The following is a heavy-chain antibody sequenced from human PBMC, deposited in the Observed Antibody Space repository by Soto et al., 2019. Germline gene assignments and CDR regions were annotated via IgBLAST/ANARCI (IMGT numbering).Heavy chain of an antibody. CDR1: GFTFSSYA. D-gene: IGHD6-6*01. CDR2: ISYDGSNK. CDR3: AKHIAASPRSYYYGMDV. J-gene: IGHJ6*02. V-gene: IGHV3-30-3*01. Sequence: SGGSLRLSCAASGFTFSSYAMHWVRQAPGKGLEWVAVISYDGSNKYYADSVKGRFTISRDNSKNTLYLQMNSLRAEDTAVYYCAKHIAASPRSYYYGMDVWGQGTTVTVSS.